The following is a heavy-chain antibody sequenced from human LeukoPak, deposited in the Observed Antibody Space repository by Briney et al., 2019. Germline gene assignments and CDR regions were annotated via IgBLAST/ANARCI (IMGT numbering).Heavy chain of an antibody. J-gene: IGHJ4*02. V-gene: IGHV3-30*02. CDR1: GFTFSTYG. D-gene: IGHD2-2*01. Sequence: GGSLRLSCEASGFTFSTYGIHWVRQAPGKGLEWVALIWYDGSDKYYADSVKGRFTISRDNSKNTLYLQMSSLRTEDTAVYYCARDRSTKYSCDYWGRGTLVSVSS. CDR2: IWYDGSDK. CDR3: ARDRSTKYSCDY.